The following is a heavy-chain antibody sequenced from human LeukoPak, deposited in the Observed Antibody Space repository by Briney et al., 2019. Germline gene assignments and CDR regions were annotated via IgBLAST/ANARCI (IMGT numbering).Heavy chain of an antibody. CDR2: IKQDGSEK. J-gene: IGHJ4*02. Sequence: GGSLRLSCVTSGFTFSNYYMTWIRQAPGKGLEWVANIKQDGSEKYYVDSVKGRFTISRDNAKNSLYLQMNSLRAEDTAVYYCARVLRPDYDYVWGSYRWYYFDYWGQGTLVTVSS. CDR1: GFTFSNYY. D-gene: IGHD3-16*02. V-gene: IGHV3-7*01. CDR3: ARVLRPDYDYVWGSYRWYYFDY.